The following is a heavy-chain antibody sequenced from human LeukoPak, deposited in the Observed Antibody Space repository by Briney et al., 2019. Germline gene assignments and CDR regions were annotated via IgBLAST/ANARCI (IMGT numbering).Heavy chain of an antibody. V-gene: IGHV4-30-2*01. CDR2: IYHSGST. CDR1: GGSISSGGYS. Sequence: SETLSLTCAVSGGSISSGGYSWSWIRQPPGTGLEWIGYIYHSGSTYYNPSIKSRVTISVDRSKNQFSLTLSSVAAADTAVYYCARSGVDSFDYWGQGTLVTVSS. CDR3: ARSGVDSFDY. J-gene: IGHJ4*02. D-gene: IGHD5-12*01.